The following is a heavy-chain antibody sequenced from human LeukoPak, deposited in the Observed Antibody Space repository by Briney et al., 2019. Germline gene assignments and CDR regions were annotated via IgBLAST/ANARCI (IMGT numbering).Heavy chain of an antibody. V-gene: IGHV1-18*04. CDR1: GYTFTSYG. J-gene: IGHJ4*02. CDR2: ISAYNGNT. D-gene: IGHD2-15*01. CDR3: ARVGYCSGGSCYSFDY. Sequence: VASVKVSCKASGYTFTSYGISWVRQAPGQGLEWMGWISAYNGNTNYAQKLQGRVTMTTDTSTSTAYMELRSLRSDDTAVYYCARVGYCSGGSCYSFDYWGQGTLVTVSS.